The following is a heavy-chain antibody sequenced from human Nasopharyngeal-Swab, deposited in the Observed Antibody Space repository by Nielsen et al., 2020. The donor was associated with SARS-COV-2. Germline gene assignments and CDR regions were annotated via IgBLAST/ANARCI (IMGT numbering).Heavy chain of an antibody. J-gene: IGHJ6*03. CDR3: ARATGYYYYYMDV. Sequence: WIRQPPGKGLEWIGEINHSGSTNYNPSLKSRVTISVDTSKNQFSLKLSSVTAADTAVYYCARATGYYYYYMDVWGKGTTVTVSS. D-gene: IGHD3-9*01. V-gene: IGHV4-34*01. CDR2: INHSGST.